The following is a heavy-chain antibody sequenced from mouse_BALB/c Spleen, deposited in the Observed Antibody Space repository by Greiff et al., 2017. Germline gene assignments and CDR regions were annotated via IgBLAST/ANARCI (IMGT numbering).Heavy chain of an antibody. CDR3: ARRGNPDYFDY. CDR2: ISYSGST. V-gene: IGHV3-2*02. CDR1: GYSITSDYA. Sequence: EVQLVESGPGLVKPSQSLSLTCTVTGYSITSDYAWNWIRQFPGNKLEWMGYISYSGSTSYNPSLKSRISITRDTSKNQFFLQLNSVTTEDTATYYCARRGNPDYFDYWGQGTTLTVSS. J-gene: IGHJ2*01.